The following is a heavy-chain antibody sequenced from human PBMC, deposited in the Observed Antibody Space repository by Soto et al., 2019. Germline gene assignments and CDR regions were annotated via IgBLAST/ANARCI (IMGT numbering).Heavy chain of an antibody. CDR3: AKDLVGIAAAVGAEYFQH. Sequence: GGSLRLSCAASGFTFSSYAMSWVRQAPGKGLEWVSAISGSGGSTYYADSVKGRFTISRDNSKNTLYLQMNSLRAEDTAVYYCAKDLVGIAAAVGAEYFQHWGQGTLVTVSS. D-gene: IGHD6-13*01. CDR1: GFTFSSYA. J-gene: IGHJ1*01. V-gene: IGHV3-23*01. CDR2: ISGSGGST.